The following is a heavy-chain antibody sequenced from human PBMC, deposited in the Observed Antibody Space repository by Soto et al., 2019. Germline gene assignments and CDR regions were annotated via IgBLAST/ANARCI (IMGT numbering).Heavy chain of an antibody. Sequence: SQTLSLTCAITGDSVSSNSAGWSWVRQSPSRGLEWLGRAYYRSKWYYEYAVSVRGRITINPDTSKNQYSLQLNSVTPEDTAVYFCARGEQYSGRIFDYWGQGTLVTVSS. CDR2: AYYRSKWYY. CDR3: ARGEQYSGRIFDY. CDR1: GDSVSSNSAG. V-gene: IGHV6-1*01. D-gene: IGHD1-26*01. J-gene: IGHJ4*01.